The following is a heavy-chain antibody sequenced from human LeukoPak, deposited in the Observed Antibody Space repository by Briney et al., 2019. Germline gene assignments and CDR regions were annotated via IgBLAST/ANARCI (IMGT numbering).Heavy chain of an antibody. CDR1: GYTFPSYF. D-gene: IGHD3-22*01. CDR3: AREAYYDSSGYYGMNYYYYYGMDV. V-gene: IGHV1-46*01. J-gene: IGHJ6*02. CDR2: INPSGGST. Sequence: ASVRVSCKASGYTFPSYFMHWVRQAPGQGLEWMGIINPSGGSTSYAQKFQGRVTMTRDTSTSTVYMELSSLRSEDTAVYYCAREAYYDSSGYYGMNYYYYYGMDVWGQGTTVTVSS.